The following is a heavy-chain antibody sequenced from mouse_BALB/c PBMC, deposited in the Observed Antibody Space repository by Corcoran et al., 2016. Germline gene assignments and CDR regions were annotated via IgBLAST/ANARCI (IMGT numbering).Heavy chain of an antibody. CDR1: GYTFTDYV. CDR3: ARPLYGYEGFAY. J-gene: IGHJ3*01. D-gene: IGHD2-2*01. Sequence: QVQLQQSGPELVKPEASVKMSCKASGYTFTDYVISWVKQRTGQGLEWIGEIYPGSGSTYYNEKFKGKATLTADKSSNTAYMQLSSLTSEDSAVYFCARPLYGYEGFAYWGQGTLVTVSA. V-gene: IGHV1-81*01. CDR2: IYPGSGST.